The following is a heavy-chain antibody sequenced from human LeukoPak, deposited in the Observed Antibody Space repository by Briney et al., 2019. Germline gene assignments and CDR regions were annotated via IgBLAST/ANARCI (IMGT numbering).Heavy chain of an antibody. CDR3: ARGPDRRYFDL. V-gene: IGHV3-21*01. Sequence: GGSLRLSCAAYGFTFSSNSMNWVRQAPGQGLEWVSSISSSSTYIYYADSVKGRFTISRDNAKNSLYLQMNSLRAEDTAVYYCARGPDRRYFDLWGRGTLVTVSS. J-gene: IGHJ2*01. CDR1: GFTFSSNS. D-gene: IGHD3-22*01. CDR2: ISSSSTYI.